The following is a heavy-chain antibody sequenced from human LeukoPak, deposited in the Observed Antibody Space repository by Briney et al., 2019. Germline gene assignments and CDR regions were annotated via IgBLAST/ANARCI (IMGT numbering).Heavy chain of an antibody. CDR2: IYTRGST. CDR3: AREIVVVPAAINWFDP. CDR1: GGSISSGSYY. Sequence: SETLSLTCTVSGGSISSGSYYWRWLRQPAGKGLEWIGRIYTRGSTNYNPSLKSRVTISGDASKNEFSLELSSVTAADTAVYYCAREIVVVPAAINWFDPWGQGTLVTLSP. V-gene: IGHV4-61*02. D-gene: IGHD2-2*01. J-gene: IGHJ5*02.